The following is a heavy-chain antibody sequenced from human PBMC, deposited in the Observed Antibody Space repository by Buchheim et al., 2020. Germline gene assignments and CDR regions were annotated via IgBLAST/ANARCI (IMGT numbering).Heavy chain of an antibody. V-gene: IGHV3-53*01. Sequence: EVQLVQSGGGLIQPGGSMRLSCAPSGFMVSSDSMSWVRQAPGKGLEWVSGIFSGDRTYYADSVKGRFTLSSDLSHNTVYLQMNRLRADDTAVYYCARDRNFGHTYGSDYWGQGTL. CDR1: GFMVSSDS. CDR2: IFSGDRT. D-gene: IGHD5-18*01. J-gene: IGHJ4*02. CDR3: ARDRNFGHTYGSDY.